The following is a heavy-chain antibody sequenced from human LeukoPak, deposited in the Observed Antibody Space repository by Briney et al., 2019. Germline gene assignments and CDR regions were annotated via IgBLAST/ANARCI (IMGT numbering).Heavy chain of an antibody. CDR2: ISAYNGNT. CDR1: GYTFTNYG. CDR3: ARAYYGSGGSLTHTDFDY. Sequence: GASVKVSCKASGYTFTNYGISWVRQAPGQGLEWMGWISAYNGNTNYAQKLQDRVTMTTDTSTSTAYMELRSLRSDDTAVYYCARAYYGSGGSLTHTDFDYWGQGTLDTVSS. V-gene: IGHV1-18*04. D-gene: IGHD3-10*01. J-gene: IGHJ4*02.